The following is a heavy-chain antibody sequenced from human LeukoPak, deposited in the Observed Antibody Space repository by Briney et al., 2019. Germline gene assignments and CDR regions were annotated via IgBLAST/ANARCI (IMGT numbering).Heavy chain of an antibody. CDR2: ISSSSSTI. Sequence: GGSLRLSCAASGFTFSSYSMNWVRQAPGKGLEWVSYISSSSSTIYYADSVKGRFTISRENAKNSLYLQMNSLRDEDTAVYHCARESRDIVVVVAATYFDYWGQGTLVTVSS. CDR1: GFTFSSYS. J-gene: IGHJ4*02. V-gene: IGHV3-48*02. D-gene: IGHD2-15*01. CDR3: ARESRDIVVVVAATYFDY.